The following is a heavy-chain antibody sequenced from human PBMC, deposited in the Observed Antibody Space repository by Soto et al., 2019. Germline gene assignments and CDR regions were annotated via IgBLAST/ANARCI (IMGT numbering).Heavy chain of an antibody. CDR2: ISYDGSNK. J-gene: IGHJ4*02. Sequence: GGSLRLSCAASGFTFSSYGMHWVRQAPGKGLEWVAVISYDGSNKYYADSVKGRFTISRDNAKNSLFLQMSSLRDEDTGVYYSAKVGPANTFEYWGQGTQVTVSS. CDR1: GFTFSSYG. CDR3: AKVGPANTFEY. D-gene: IGHD2-2*01. V-gene: IGHV3-30*18.